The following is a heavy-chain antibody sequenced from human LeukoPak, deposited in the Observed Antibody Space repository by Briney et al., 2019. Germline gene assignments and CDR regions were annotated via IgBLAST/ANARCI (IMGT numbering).Heavy chain of an antibody. Sequence: PGGSLRLSCVASGYSFNNYLMNWVRQAPGKGLEWVANIKQDGSEKYYVDSVKGRFTISRDNAKNSLYLQMNSLRAEDTAVYYCARVRLGEFDYWGQGTLVTVSS. CDR2: IKQDGSEK. V-gene: IGHV3-7*01. D-gene: IGHD3-16*01. CDR1: GYSFNNYL. J-gene: IGHJ4*02. CDR3: ARVRLGEFDY.